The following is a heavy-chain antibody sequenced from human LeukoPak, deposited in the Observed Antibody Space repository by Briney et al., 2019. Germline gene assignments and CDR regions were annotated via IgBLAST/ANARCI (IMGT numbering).Heavy chain of an antibody. V-gene: IGHV1-46*01. CDR2: INPSDGST. CDR1: GYTFTNYY. Sequence: ASVTVSCKASGYTFTNYYMNWVRQAPGQGLEWMGKINPSDGSTDFAQNFQGRVTMNRDTSTSTVYMELRSLRFEDTAVYYCVRGWWGTDYGWTNWFDPWGQGTLVTVSS. CDR3: VRGWWGTDYGWTNWFDP. J-gene: IGHJ5*02. D-gene: IGHD4-17*01.